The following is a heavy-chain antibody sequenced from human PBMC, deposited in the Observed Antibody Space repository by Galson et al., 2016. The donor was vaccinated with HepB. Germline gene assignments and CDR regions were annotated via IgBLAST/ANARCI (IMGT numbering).Heavy chain of an antibody. D-gene: IGHD3-16*01. V-gene: IGHV2-5*02. CDR2: IYWDDDK. J-gene: IGHJ4*02. CDR3: VHTEVVSLGGAWRGSDSFDA. CDR1: GFSLSSRGVG. Sequence: PALVKPTQTLTLTCTFSGFSLSSRGVGVGWVRQPPGQALEWLAVIYWDDDKRYSPSLQSRLSITRDISKAQVVLKMTNVDPVDTATYYCVHTEVVSLGGAWRGSDSFDAWGPGTLVTVSS.